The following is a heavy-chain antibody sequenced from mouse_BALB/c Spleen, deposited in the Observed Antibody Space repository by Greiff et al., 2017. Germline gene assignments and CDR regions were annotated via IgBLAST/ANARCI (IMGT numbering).Heavy chain of an antibody. Sequence: VQLQQSGAELARPGASVKLSCKASGYTFTSYWMQWVKQRPGQGLEWIGAIYPGDGDTRYTQKFKGKATLTADKSSSTAYMQLSSLASEDSAVYYCARSGDYEDYFDYWGQGTTLTVSS. V-gene: IGHV1-87*01. CDR1: GYTFTSYW. CDR3: ARSGDYEDYFDY. J-gene: IGHJ2*01. CDR2: IYPGDGDT. D-gene: IGHD2-4*01.